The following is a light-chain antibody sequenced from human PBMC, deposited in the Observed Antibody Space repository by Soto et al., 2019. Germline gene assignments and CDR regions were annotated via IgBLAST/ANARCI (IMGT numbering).Light chain of an antibody. CDR1: QTISSW. V-gene: IGKV1-5*03. J-gene: IGKJ1*01. CDR2: KAS. Sequence: DIQMTQSPSTLSGSVGDRVTITCRASQTISSWLAWYQQKPGKAPKLLVYKASTLKSGVPSRFSGSGSGTEFTLTISSLQPDDFAPYYCQHYNSYSEAFAQGTKV. CDR3: QHYNSYSEA.